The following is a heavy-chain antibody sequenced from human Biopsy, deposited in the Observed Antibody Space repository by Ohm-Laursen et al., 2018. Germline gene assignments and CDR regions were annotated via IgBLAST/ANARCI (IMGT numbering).Heavy chain of an antibody. Sequence: SDTLSLTWSVSGGSIISYYWTWIRQPPGKGLEWIGHVYNGGITNYNPSLKSRVTISKDTSKNQFSLQVNSVTAADTAVYYCARTPRDSFWSGSYKRGLWFDPWGQGTLVIGSS. CDR3: ARTPRDSFWSGSYKRGLWFDP. CDR1: GGSIISYY. CDR2: VYNGGIT. V-gene: IGHV4-59*07. D-gene: IGHD3-3*01. J-gene: IGHJ5*02.